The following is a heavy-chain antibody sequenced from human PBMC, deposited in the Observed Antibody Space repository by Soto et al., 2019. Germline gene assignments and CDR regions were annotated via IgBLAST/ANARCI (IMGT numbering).Heavy chain of an antibody. J-gene: IGHJ6*02. V-gene: IGHV3-23*01. CDR2: ISGSGGST. D-gene: IGHD2-15*01. CDR1: GFTFSSYA. CDR3: AKAVVVVAATGIGMDV. Sequence: GGSLRLSCAASGFTFSSYAMSWVRQAPGKGLEWVSAISGSGGSTYYADSVKGRFTISRDNSKNTLYLQMNSLKAEDTAVYYCAKAVVVVAATGIGMDVWGQGTTVTVSS.